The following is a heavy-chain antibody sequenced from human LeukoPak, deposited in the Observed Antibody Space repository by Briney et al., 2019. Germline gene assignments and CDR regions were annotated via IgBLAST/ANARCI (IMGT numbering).Heavy chain of an antibody. J-gene: IGHJ6*02. V-gene: IGHV1-69*04. D-gene: IGHD3-9*01. CDR2: IIPILGIA. CDR1: GGTFSSYA. Sequence: ASVKVSCKASGGTFSSYAISWVRQAPGRGLEWMGRIIPILGIANYAQKFQGRVTITADKSTSTAYMELSSLRSEDTAVYYCASGRGVYYDILTGGTYYYYGMDVWGQGTTVTVSS. CDR3: ASGRGVYYDILTGGTYYYYGMDV.